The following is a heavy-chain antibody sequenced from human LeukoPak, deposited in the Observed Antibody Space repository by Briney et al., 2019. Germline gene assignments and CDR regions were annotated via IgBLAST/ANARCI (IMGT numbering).Heavy chain of an antibody. CDR3: ARHGLTSSSWIAY. J-gene: IGHJ4*02. CDR2: IYPGDSDT. Sequence: GESLKISCKASGYNFTNHWIGWVRPMPGKGLEWMGFIYPGDSDTRYSPSLQGLVTISADKSINTAYLQWSTLKSSDTAMYFCARHGLTSSSWIAYWGQGTLVTVSS. D-gene: IGHD6-13*01. V-gene: IGHV5-51*01. CDR1: GYNFTNHW.